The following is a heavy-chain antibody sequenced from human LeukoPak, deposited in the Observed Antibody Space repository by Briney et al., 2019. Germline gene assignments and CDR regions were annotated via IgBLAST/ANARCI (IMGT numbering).Heavy chain of an antibody. CDR3: AREAAQLDY. CDR2: IKQDGSEK. V-gene: IGHV3-7*01. CDR1: GFTFSSYW. D-gene: IGHD1-1*01. J-gene: IGHJ4*02. Sequence: GGSLRLSCAASGFTFSSYWMSWVRQAPGKGLEWVANIKQDGSEKNYADSVKARFTISRDNSKNSLFLQMNSLRAEDTAVYYCAREAAQLDYWGQGTLVTVSS.